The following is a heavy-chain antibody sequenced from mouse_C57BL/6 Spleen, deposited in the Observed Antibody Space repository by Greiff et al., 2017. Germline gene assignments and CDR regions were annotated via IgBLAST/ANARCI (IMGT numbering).Heavy chain of an antibody. CDR1: GYSITSGYY. CDR3: ASYGNGYGYFDV. J-gene: IGHJ1*03. D-gene: IGHD2-1*01. CDR2: ISYDGSN. V-gene: IGHV3-6*01. Sequence: EVQRVESGPGLVQPSQSLSLTCSVTGYSITSGYYWNWIRQFPGNKLEWMGYISYDGSNNYNPSLKNRISITRDTSKNQFFLKLNSVTTEDTATYYCASYGNGYGYFDVWGTGTTVTVSS.